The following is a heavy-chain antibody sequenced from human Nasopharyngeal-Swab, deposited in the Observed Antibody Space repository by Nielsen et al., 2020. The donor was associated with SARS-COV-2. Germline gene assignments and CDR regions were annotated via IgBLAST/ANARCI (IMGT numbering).Heavy chain of an antibody. CDR1: GFTFSSYS. CDR3: ARDNYYGSGTLFDY. V-gene: IGHV3-21*01. CDR2: ISSSSSYI. J-gene: IGHJ4*02. Sequence: GESLKISCAASGFTFSSYSMNWVRQAPGKGLEWVSSISSSSSYIYYADSVKGRSTISRDNAKNSLYLQMNSLRAEDTAVYYCARDNYYGSGTLFDYWGQGTLVTVSS. D-gene: IGHD3-10*01.